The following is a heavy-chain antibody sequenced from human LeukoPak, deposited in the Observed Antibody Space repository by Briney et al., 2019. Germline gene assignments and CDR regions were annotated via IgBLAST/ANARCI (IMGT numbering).Heavy chain of an antibody. Sequence: SETLSLTCAVSGYSINSGYYWGWIRQRPGKGLEWIGNIYHSGYAYYNPSLKSRVTISMDTSKNQFFLKLSSVTAADTAVYSCARNSSLTTVKGGWFDPWGRGTLVTVSS. D-gene: IGHD4-11*01. V-gene: IGHV4-38-2*01. CDR3: ARNSSLTTVKGGWFDP. CDR2: IYHSGYA. CDR1: GYSINSGYY. J-gene: IGHJ5*02.